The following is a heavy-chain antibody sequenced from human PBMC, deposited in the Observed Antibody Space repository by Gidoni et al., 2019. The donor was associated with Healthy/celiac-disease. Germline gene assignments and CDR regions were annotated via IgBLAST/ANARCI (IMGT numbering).Heavy chain of an antibody. CDR1: GGSISSGDYY. Sequence: QVQLQESGPGLVKPSQTLSLTCTVSGGSISSGDYYWSWIRQPPGKGLEWIGSIYYSGSTYHNPSLKSRVTISLDTSKKQFSLKLSSVTAADTAVYYCARAKYYDFWSGYRNWFDPWGQGTLVTVSS. CDR2: IYYSGST. V-gene: IGHV4-30-4*08. CDR3: ARAKYYDFWSGYRNWFDP. D-gene: IGHD3-3*01. J-gene: IGHJ5*02.